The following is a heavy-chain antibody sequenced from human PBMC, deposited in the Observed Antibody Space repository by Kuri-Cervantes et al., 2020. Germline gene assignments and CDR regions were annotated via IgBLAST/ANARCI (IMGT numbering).Heavy chain of an antibody. CDR1: GFTFSSYS. CDR3: ASTYGSGRYSGY. V-gene: IGHV3-21*01. CDR2: ISSSSSYI. J-gene: IGHJ4*02. D-gene: IGHD6-19*01. Sequence: GGSLRLSCAASGFTFSSYSMNWVRQAPGKGLEWVSSISSSSSYIYYADSVKGRFTISRDNAKNSLYLQMNSLRAKDTAVYYCASTYGSGRYSGYWGQGTLVTVSS.